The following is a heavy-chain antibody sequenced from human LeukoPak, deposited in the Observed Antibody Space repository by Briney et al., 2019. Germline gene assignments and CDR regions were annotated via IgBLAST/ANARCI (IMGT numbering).Heavy chain of an antibody. V-gene: IGHV4-59*01. Sequence: SETLTLTCTVSGGSISSYYWSWIRQPPGKGLEWIGYIYYSGSTNYNTSLKSRVVISVDTSNNHYSLKLTSVTAADTAVYYCARGVPEYYDFWSGYFYYFDYWGQGTLVTVSS. CDR3: ARGVPEYYDFWSGYFYYFDY. J-gene: IGHJ4*02. CDR2: IYYSGST. CDR1: GGSISSYY. D-gene: IGHD3-3*01.